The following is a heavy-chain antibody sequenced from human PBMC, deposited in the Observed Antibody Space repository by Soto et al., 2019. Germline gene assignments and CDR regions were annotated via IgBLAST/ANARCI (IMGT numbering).Heavy chain of an antibody. D-gene: IGHD5-12*01. V-gene: IGHV3-33*01. J-gene: IGHJ4*02. CDR3: ARDGYNYGHPGDFDY. CDR2: IWYDGSNK. Sequence: QVQLVESGGGVVQPGRSLRLSCAASGFTFSSYGMHWVRQAPGKGLEWVAVIWYDGSNKYYADSVKGRFTISRDNSKNTLYLQMNSLRAEDTAVYYCARDGYNYGHPGDFDYWGQGTLVTVS. CDR1: GFTFSSYG.